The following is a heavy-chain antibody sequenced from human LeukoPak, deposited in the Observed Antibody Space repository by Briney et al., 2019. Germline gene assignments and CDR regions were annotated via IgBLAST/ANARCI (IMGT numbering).Heavy chain of an antibody. CDR3: ARVTLIAAAGGWFDP. CDR1: GGSISSYH. Sequence: SETLSLTCTVSGGSISSYHWSWIRQPPGKGLEWIGYIYYSGSTNYNPSLKSQVTISVDTSKNQFSLKLSSVTAADTAVYYCARVTLIAAAGGWFDPWGQGTLVTVSP. J-gene: IGHJ5*02. D-gene: IGHD6-13*01. V-gene: IGHV4-59*01. CDR2: IYYSGST.